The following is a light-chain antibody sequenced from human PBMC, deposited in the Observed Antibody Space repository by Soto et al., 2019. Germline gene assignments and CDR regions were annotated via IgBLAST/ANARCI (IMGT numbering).Light chain of an antibody. CDR1: SGHSSYA. CDR3: QTWCTGRGV. J-gene: IGLJ1*01. CDR2: LNSDGSH. Sequence: QLVLTQSPSASASLGASVKLTCTLSSGHSSYAIAWHQQQAEKGPRYLMKLNSDGSHSKGDGIPDRFSGSSSGAERYLTISSLQSEDEADYYCQTWCTGRGVFGTGTKLTVL. V-gene: IGLV4-69*01.